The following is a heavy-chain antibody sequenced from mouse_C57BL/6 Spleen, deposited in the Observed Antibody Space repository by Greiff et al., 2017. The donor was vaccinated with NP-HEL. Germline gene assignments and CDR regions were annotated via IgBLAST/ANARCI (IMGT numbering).Heavy chain of an antibody. CDR1: GYTFTSYW. CDR2: IHPSDSDT. D-gene: IGHD2-3*01. V-gene: IGHV1-74*01. J-gene: IGHJ3*01. Sequence: QVQLKQPGAELVKPGASVKVSCKASGYTFTSYWMHWVKQRPGQGLEWIGRIHPSDSDTNYNQKFKGKSTLTVDKSSSTAYMQLSRLTSEDSAVYYCAIYDGYFAWFAYWGQGTLVTVSA. CDR3: AIYDGYFAWFAY.